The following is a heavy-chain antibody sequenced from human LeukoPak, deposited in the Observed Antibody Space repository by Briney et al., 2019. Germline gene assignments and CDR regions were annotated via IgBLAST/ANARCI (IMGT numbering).Heavy chain of an antibody. Sequence: ASVKVSCKASGYTFTHYGITWVRKAPGQGLEWMGWISVYNGNTDYAQKFQGRVTLTTDISTSTAHMELRNLRSDDTAVYYCARGCGFGKTSESHFWYNWFDPWGQGTLVTVSS. V-gene: IGHV1-18*01. J-gene: IGHJ5*02. CDR1: GYTFTHYG. CDR3: ARGCGFGKTSESHFWYNWFDP. D-gene: IGHD3-10*01. CDR2: ISVYNGNT.